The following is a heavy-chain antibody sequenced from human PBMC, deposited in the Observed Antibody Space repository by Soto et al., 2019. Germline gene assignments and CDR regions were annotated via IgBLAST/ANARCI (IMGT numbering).Heavy chain of an antibody. D-gene: IGHD4-17*01. V-gene: IGHV1-46*03. J-gene: IGHJ4*02. CDR2: INPSGGSP. Sequence: ASLKVSCKSSGYTFTNYYMHCVRQSTGQGLEWMGIINPSGGSPTFAEKFQGRVTMTRDTSTSTVYMELSSLRSEDSAVYYCARGYLSTVTTYGYFDYWGQGTLVTVSS. CDR1: GYTFTNYY. CDR3: ARGYLSTVTTYGYFDY.